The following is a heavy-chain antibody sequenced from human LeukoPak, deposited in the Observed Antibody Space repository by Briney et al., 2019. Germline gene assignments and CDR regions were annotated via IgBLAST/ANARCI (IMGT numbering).Heavy chain of an antibody. D-gene: IGHD3-22*01. J-gene: IGHJ4*02. CDR1: GFTVDSNY. CDR3: ARGDVSGYYDYFDY. Sequence: GVSLRLSCAASGFTVDSNYLSWVRQAPGKGLEWVSTIYTGGNTYYAASAKGRFTISRDFSKNTVFLHMNSLRAEDTAMYYCARGDVSGYYDYFDYWGQGALVTVSS. V-gene: IGHV3-53*01. CDR2: IYTGGNT.